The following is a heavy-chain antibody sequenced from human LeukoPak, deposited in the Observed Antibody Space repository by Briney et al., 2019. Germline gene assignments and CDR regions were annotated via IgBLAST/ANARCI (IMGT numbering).Heavy chain of an antibody. Sequence: GGSLRLSCAASGFTFSSYSMNWVRQAPGKGLEWVSSISSSSSYICYADSVKGRFTISRDNAKNSLYLQMNSLRAEDTAVYYCASGCGGSCYSGIDYWGQGTLVTVSS. CDR3: ASGCGGSCYSGIDY. J-gene: IGHJ4*02. D-gene: IGHD2-15*01. CDR2: ISSSSSYI. V-gene: IGHV3-21*01. CDR1: GFTFSSYS.